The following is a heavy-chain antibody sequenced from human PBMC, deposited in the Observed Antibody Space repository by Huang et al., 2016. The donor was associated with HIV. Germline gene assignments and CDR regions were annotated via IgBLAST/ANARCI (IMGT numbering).Heavy chain of an antibody. D-gene: IGHD3-3*01. CDR3: ATFTIFGVDKGV. V-gene: IGHV3-53*01. CDR1: GLSVSGKY. Sequence: EVQVVESGGGLTQPGGSMRLSCVVSGLSVSGKYMTWVRQAPGKGLEWIALFDNGDDTVDADSVKGRFTISRDNSSNTVFLQMNSLRAEDTAVYYCATFTIFGVDKGVWGQGTTVTVSS. J-gene: IGHJ6*02. CDR2: FDNGDDT.